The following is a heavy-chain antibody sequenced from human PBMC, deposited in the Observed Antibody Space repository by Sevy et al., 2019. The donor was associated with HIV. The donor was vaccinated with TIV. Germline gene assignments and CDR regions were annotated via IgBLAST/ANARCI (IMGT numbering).Heavy chain of an antibody. D-gene: IGHD3-22*01. Sequence: SETLSLTCTVSGGSISSSNYYWGWIRQPPGKGLEWIANIYYTGSTYYNPSLKSRVTIFADTSKNRYSLKLGSVTAADTAVYYCARQMHYYDSAGYYHWDYWGQGTLVTVSS. CDR2: IYYTGST. CDR1: GGSISSSNYY. J-gene: IGHJ4*02. V-gene: IGHV4-39*01. CDR3: ARQMHYYDSAGYYHWDY.